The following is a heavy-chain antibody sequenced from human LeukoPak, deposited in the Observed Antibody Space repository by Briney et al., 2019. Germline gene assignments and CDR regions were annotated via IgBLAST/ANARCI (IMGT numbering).Heavy chain of an antibody. D-gene: IGHD5-18*01. CDR1: GFTVSSNY. CDR3: ARDPGYNYGYFDL. V-gene: IGHV3-66*01. Sequence: GGSLRLSCAASGFTVSSNYMSWVRQAPGKGLEWISLVYSGGGTYYADSMKGRFTISRDNSKNTLFLQMNSLRAEDTAVYYCARDPGYNYGYFDLWGRGTLVTVSS. CDR2: VYSGGGT. J-gene: IGHJ2*01.